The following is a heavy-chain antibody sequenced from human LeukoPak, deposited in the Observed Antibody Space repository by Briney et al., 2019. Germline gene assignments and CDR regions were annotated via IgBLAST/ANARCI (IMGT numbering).Heavy chain of an antibody. V-gene: IGHV4-59*08. CDR3: ARHVYSSSPFDY. D-gene: IGHD6-13*01. CDR2: IYYSGST. Sequence: PSETLSLTCTVSGGSINSYSWSWIRQPPGEGLEWIGYIYYSGSTNYNPSLRSRVTISVDTSQNQFSLKLSSVTTADTAIYYCARHVYSSSPFDYWGQGTLVTLSS. CDR1: GGSINSYS. J-gene: IGHJ4*02.